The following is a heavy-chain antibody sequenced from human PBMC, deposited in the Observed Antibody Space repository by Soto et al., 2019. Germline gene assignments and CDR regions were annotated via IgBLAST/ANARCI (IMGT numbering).Heavy chain of an antibody. CDR2: IIPIFGTA. Sequence: QVQLVQSGAEVKKPGSSVKVSCKASGGTFSSYAISWVRQAPGQGLEWMGGIIPIFGTANYAQKFQGRVTITADESTSTAYMELSSLRSEDTAVYYCARDHLIVATTGRLGMDVWGQGTTVTVSS. D-gene: IGHD5-12*01. CDR1: GGTFSSYA. J-gene: IGHJ6*02. CDR3: ARDHLIVATTGRLGMDV. V-gene: IGHV1-69*01.